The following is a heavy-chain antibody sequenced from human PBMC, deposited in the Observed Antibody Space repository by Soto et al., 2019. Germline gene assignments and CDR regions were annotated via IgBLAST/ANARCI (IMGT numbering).Heavy chain of an antibody. CDR2: INHSGST. V-gene: IGHV4-34*01. D-gene: IGHD2-2*01. J-gene: IGHJ6*02. CDR3: ARGVGYCSSCSSYCKRASCGMDI. CDR1: CASFIGDY. Sequence: ETLSLTCAVYCASFIGDYWSWILQPPGKGLEWSGEINHSGSTNYNPSLKSRVTISVDTSKNQFSLKLSSVTAADTAVYYCARGVGYCSSCSSYCKRASCGMDIWGQGTMVTVSS.